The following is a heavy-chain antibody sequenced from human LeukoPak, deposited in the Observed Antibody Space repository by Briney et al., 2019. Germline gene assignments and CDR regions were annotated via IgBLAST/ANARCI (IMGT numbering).Heavy chain of an antibody. CDR1: GFTFSSYA. D-gene: IGHD3-22*01. J-gene: IGHJ4*02. CDR2: ISGSGGST. CDR3: AKEWEVDYYDSSGYYDY. V-gene: IGHV3-23*01. Sequence: GGSLRLSCAASGFTFSSYAMSWVRQAPGKGLEWVSAISGSGGSTYYADSVKGRFTISRDNSKNTLYLQMNSLRAEDTAVYYCAKEWEVDYYDSSGYYDYWGQGTLVTVSS.